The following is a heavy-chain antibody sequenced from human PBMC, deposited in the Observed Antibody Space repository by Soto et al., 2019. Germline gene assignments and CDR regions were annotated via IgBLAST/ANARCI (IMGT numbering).Heavy chain of an antibody. D-gene: IGHD3-16*01. CDR3: ASGGNWFDP. V-gene: IGHV4-59*01. CDR2: MYYNGNI. CDR1: GGSISNYY. J-gene: IGHJ5*02. Sequence: PSETLSLTCNVSGGSISNYYWTWVRQSPERGLEWIGYMYYNGNINYNPSLKSRVTITIDTSKNLFSLTLKSVTAADTAVYYCASGGNWFDPWGQGVLVTVSS.